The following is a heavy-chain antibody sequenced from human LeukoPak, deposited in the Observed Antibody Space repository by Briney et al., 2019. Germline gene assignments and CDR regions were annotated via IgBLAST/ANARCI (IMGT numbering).Heavy chain of an antibody. Sequence: GGSLRLSCAASGFTFSNARMSWVRQAPGKGLEWVGRIKSKTDDGTTDYAAPVKDRFTISRDDSKTTLYLQMNSLKTEDTAVYYCTGPDFFDYWGQGTLVTVSS. CDR1: GFTFSNAR. CDR3: TGPDFFDY. J-gene: IGHJ4*02. V-gene: IGHV3-15*01. CDR2: IKSKTDDGTT. D-gene: IGHD3/OR15-3a*01.